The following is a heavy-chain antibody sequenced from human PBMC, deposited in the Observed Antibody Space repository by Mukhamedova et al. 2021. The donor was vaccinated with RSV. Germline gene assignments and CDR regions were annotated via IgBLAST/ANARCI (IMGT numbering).Heavy chain of an antibody. V-gene: IGHV1-69*01. D-gene: IGHD3-10*01. CDR2: IIPIFGTA. Sequence: EWMGGIIPIFGTANYAQKFQGRVTITADESTSTAYMELSSLRSEDTAVYYCARAGRMVRGVIIPSYYYYYMDVWGKGTTGNVSS. J-gene: IGHJ6*03. CDR3: ARAGRMVRGVIIPSYYYYYMDV.